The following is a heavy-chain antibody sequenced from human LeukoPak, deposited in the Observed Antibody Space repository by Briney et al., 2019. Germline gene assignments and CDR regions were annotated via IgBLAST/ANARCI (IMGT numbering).Heavy chain of an antibody. CDR1: GFTFSNAW. V-gene: IGHV3-7*01. CDR2: ILPDGSQK. Sequence: GGSLRLSCAASGFTFSNAWMTWVRQAPGKGLEWLANILPDGSQKYYVDSVKGRFTISRDNPKNSLYLQINNLRAEDTAVYYCGRLAHNAWYVIDFWGQGTLVTVSS. J-gene: IGHJ4*02. CDR3: GRLAHNAWYVIDF. D-gene: IGHD6-13*01.